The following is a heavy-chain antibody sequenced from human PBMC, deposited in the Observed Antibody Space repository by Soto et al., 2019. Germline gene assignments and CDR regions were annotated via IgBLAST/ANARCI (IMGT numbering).Heavy chain of an antibody. CDR2: IYYSGST. Sequence: QVQLQESGPGLVKPSETLSLTCTVSGGSISSYYWSWIRQPPGKGLEWIGYIYYSGSTNYNPSLKSRVTISVDTSKNQFSLKPSSVTAADTAVYYCARVSFRTGSYYFDYWGQGTLVTVSS. V-gene: IGHV4-59*01. CDR3: ARVSFRTGSYYFDY. D-gene: IGHD1-1*01. CDR1: GGSISSYY. J-gene: IGHJ4*02.